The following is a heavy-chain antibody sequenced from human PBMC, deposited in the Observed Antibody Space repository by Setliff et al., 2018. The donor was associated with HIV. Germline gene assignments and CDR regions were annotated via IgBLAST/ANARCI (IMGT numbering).Heavy chain of an antibody. Sequence: GGSLRLSCAASGFTFDDYAMHWVRQPPGKGLEWVSGISWNSGNIVYADSVEGRFTISRDSAKNTLYLQMNSLGAEDTAVYYCARDSYTSPDYWGQGTLVTVSS. J-gene: IGHJ4*02. D-gene: IGHD6-13*01. V-gene: IGHV3-9*01. CDR2: ISWNSGNI. CDR3: ARDSYTSPDY. CDR1: GFTFDDYA.